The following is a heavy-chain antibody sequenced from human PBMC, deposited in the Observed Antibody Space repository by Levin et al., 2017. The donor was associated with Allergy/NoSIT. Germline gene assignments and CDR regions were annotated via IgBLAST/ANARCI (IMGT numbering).Heavy chain of an antibody. Sequence: GGSLRLSCAASGFTFSSYSMNWVRQAPGKGLEWVSYISSSSSTIYYADSVKGRFTISRDNAKNSLYLQMNSLRAEDTAVYYCARDWTTVTDYWGQGTLVTVSS. J-gene: IGHJ4*02. CDR3: ARDWTTVTDY. V-gene: IGHV3-48*01. CDR2: ISSSSSTI. D-gene: IGHD4-17*01. CDR1: GFTFSSYS.